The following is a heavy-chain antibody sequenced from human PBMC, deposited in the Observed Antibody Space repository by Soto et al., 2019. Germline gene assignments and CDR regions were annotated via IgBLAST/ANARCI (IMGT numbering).Heavy chain of an antibody. CDR3: AKAGRDQLLCLFDY. D-gene: IGHD2-2*01. J-gene: IGHJ4*02. Sequence: GFLRLSCAASGFTFSSYAISRVRQAPGKGLEWVSAISGSGGSTHYADSVKGRFTIYRDKSRNTLYLQMNSLRAEDTAIYYCAKAGRDQLLCLFDYWGQGSLGTVSS. CDR2: ISGSGGST. CDR1: GFTFSSYA. V-gene: IGHV3-23*01.